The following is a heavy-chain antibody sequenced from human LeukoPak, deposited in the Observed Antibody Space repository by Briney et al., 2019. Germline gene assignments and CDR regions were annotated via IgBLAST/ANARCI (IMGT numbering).Heavy chain of an antibody. J-gene: IGHJ3*02. CDR1: GFTFSSYW. CDR3: ARGGSPPEALGDALNI. D-gene: IGHD1-26*01. Sequence: GGSLRLSCAASGFTFSSYWMSWVRQAPGKGLEWVANIKGDGSDNHYADSVKGRFTISRDNAKNTLYLQMNSLRVEDTAVYYCARGGSPPEALGDALNIWGQGTMVTVSS. CDR2: IKGDGSDN. V-gene: IGHV3-7*02.